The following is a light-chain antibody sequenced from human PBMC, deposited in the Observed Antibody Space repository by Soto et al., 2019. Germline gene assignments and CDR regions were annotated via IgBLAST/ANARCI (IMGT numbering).Light chain of an antibody. V-gene: IGKV3-20*01. CDR1: QSVSSSF. Sequence: IVLTQSPGTLSLSTGERATLSCRASQSVSSSFLAWYQQKPGQAPRLLIHAASTGATGIPARFRGSGSGTDFTLTISSLEPEDSAVYFCHQYADSPQTFGQGTKVDIK. J-gene: IGKJ2*01. CDR2: AAS. CDR3: HQYADSPQT.